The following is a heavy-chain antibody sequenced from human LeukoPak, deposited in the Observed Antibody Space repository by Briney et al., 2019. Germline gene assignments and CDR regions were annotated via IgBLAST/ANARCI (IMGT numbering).Heavy chain of an antibody. V-gene: IGHV1-69*05. D-gene: IGHD3-10*01. CDR1: GGTFSSYA. CDR3: ARDMVLGVFDY. J-gene: IGHJ4*02. CDR2: IIPIFGTA. Sequence: SVKVSCKASGGTFSSYAISLVRQAPGQGLEWTGGIIPIFGTANYAQKFQGRVTITTDESTSTAYMELSSLRSEDTAVYYCARDMVLGVFDYWGQGPLVTVSS.